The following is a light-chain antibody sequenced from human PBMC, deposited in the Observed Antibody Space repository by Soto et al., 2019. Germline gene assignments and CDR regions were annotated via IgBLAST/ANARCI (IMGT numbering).Light chain of an antibody. CDR2: WAS. CDR3: QQYYGSPFT. V-gene: IGKV4-1*01. J-gene: IGKJ3*01. CDR1: QSVLYSSNNKNY. Sequence: DIVLTQSPDSLAVSLGERATINCKSSQSVLYSSNNKNYFAWYQQKPGQPPKLLIYWASTRESGVPDRFSGRGSGTDFTLTISGLQAEDVAVYYCQQYYGSPFTFGPGTKVDLK.